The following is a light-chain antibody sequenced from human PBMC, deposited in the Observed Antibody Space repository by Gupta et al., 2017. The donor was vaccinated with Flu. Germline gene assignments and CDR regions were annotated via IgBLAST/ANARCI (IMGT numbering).Light chain of an antibody. CDR1: QSVSSN. J-gene: IGKJ4*01. CDR3: QQYNNWSLT. V-gene: IGKV3-15*01. Sequence: EIVMTPSPAPLSVSPGERATLSCRASQSVSSNLAWYQQKPGQAPRLLIYGASTRATGIPARFSGSGSGTEFTLTISSLQSEDFAVYYCQQYNNWSLTFGGGTKVEIK. CDR2: GAS.